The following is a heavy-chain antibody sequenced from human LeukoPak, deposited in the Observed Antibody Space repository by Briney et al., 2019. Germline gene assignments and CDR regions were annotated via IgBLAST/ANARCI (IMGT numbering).Heavy chain of an antibody. Sequence: VASVKVSCKASGGTFSSYAISWVRQAPGQGLGWMGGIIPIFGTANYAQKFQGRVTITADESTSTAYMELSSLRSEDTAVYYCARSPLSVGCSGGSCLENDEGWGQGTLVTVSS. CDR1: GGTFSSYA. CDR2: IIPIFGTA. J-gene: IGHJ4*02. V-gene: IGHV1-69*01. D-gene: IGHD2-15*01. CDR3: ARSPLSVGCSGGSCLENDEG.